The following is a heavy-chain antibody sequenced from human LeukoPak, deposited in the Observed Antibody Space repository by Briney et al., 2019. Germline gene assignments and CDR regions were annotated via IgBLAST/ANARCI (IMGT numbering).Heavy chain of an antibody. CDR1: GFTFSSHW. CDR3: ARDHRDPGVIFDY. Sequence: PGGSLRLSCAASGFTFSSHWMSWVRQAPGNGLEWVANINQDGSEKYYVDSVKGRFTISRDNAKNSLYLQMNSLRAEDTAVYYCARDHRDPGVIFDYWGQGTLVTVSS. CDR2: INQDGSEK. J-gene: IGHJ4*02. D-gene: IGHD3-10*01. V-gene: IGHV3-7*01.